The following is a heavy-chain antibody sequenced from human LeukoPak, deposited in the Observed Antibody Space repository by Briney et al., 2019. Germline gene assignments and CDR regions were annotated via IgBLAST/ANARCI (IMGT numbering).Heavy chain of an antibody. CDR1: GFTFSRHG. Sequence: RGSLRLSCAPSGFTFSRHGMHWVRQAPGKGLEWVAIISNDGSRKYYAHSVEGRFTISRDNSKNTLYLQMDSLRAEDTAVYYCARDRAWNYFDYWGQGTLVTVSS. J-gene: IGHJ4*02. CDR2: ISNDGSRK. D-gene: IGHD3-3*01. CDR3: ARDRAWNYFDY. V-gene: IGHV3-30*03.